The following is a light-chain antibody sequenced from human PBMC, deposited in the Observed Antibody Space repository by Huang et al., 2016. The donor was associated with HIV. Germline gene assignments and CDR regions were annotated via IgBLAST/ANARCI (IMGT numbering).Light chain of an antibody. CDR3: QQYGGSLYT. J-gene: IGKJ2*01. CDR2: GAS. CDR1: QSVSTDY. V-gene: IGKV3-20*01. Sequence: EIVLTQSPGTLSLSPGERVTLSCRASQSVSTDYLAWYQQRPGKAPRFLIYGASSRATGIPERFSGSGSGTEFTLTISGLEPEDFAVYYCQQYGGSLYTFGQGTKLEIK.